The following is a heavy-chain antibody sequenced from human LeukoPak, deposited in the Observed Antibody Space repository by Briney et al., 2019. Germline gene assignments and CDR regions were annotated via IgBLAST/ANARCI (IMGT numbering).Heavy chain of an antibody. CDR3: ARDRDAYSSSMDV. J-gene: IGHJ6*02. Sequence: GGSLRLSCAASGFTFSSYGMHGVSEAPDKGRERGAVMWYDGSNKYYADSVKGRFTISRDNSKNTLYLQMNSLRAEDTAVYYCARDRDAYSSSMDVWGQGTTVTVSS. V-gene: IGHV3-33*01. D-gene: IGHD6-6*01. CDR1: GFTFSSYG. CDR2: MWYDGSNK.